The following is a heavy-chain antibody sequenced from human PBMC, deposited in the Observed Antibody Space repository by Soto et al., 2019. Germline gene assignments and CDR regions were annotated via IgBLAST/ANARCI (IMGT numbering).Heavy chain of an antibody. CDR3: ARGTYASRGYSSCHSYYGMEV. J-gene: IGHJ6*01. D-gene: IGHD3-22*01. CDR2: IGTAGDP. Sequence: GGSLRLSCGASGFTFSSYDMHWVRQATGKGLEWVSAIGTAGDPYYPGSVKGRFTISRENAKNSLYLQMKSLRAGDTAVYYCARGTYASRGYSSCHSYYGMEVFGQGTTV. V-gene: IGHV3-13*05. CDR1: GFTFSSYD.